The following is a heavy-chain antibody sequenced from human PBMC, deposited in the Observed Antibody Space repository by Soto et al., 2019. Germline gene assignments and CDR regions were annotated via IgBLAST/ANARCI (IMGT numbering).Heavy chain of an antibody. CDR2: INPSGGST. D-gene: IGHD2-2*01. J-gene: IGHJ4*02. Sequence: ASVKVSCKASGYTFTSYYMHWVRQAPGQGLEWMGIINPSGGSTSYAQKFQGRVTMTEDTSTSTVYMELSSLRSEDTAVYYCATVRYCSSTSCYVYFDYWGQGTLVTVSS. V-gene: IGHV1-46*01. CDR1: GYTFTSYY. CDR3: ATVRYCSSTSCYVYFDY.